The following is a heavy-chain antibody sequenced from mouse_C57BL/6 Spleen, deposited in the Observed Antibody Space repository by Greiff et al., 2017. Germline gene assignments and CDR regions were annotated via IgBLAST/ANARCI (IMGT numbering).Heavy chain of an antibody. CDR3: ARANDYGSSEFAY. D-gene: IGHD1-1*01. V-gene: IGHV1-9*01. Sequence: QVQLKESGAELMKPGASAKLSCKAPGYTFTGHWIARVKQRPRHGLELICELLPGRCSTNNNEKCKSMATYTADTSSNTDYIRLSCLATESYASDYCARANDYGSSEFAYWGQGTMLTVSA. J-gene: IGHJ3*01. CDR1: GYTFTGHW. CDR2: LLPGRCST.